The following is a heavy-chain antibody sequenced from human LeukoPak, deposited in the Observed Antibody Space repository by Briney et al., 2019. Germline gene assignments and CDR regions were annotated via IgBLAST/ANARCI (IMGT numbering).Heavy chain of an antibody. CDR1: GGSISSYY. Sequence: PSETLSLTCTVSGGSISSYYWSWIRQPAGRALEWIGRIYTSGSTNYNPPLKSRVTMSVDTSKNQFSLKLSSVTAADTAVYYCARVSVAGPRGYFDYWGQGTLVTVSS. D-gene: IGHD6-19*01. J-gene: IGHJ4*02. CDR3: ARVSVAGPRGYFDY. V-gene: IGHV4-4*07. CDR2: IYTSGST.